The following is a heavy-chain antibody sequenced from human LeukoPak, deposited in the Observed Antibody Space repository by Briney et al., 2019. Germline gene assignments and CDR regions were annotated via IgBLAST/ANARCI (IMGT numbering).Heavy chain of an antibody. Sequence: GGSLRLSCAASRFTFSSYSMNWVRQAPGKGLEWVSSISSSGSFIYYADSVKGRFTISRDNAQNSLSLQMNSLRAEDTAVYYCARGPDYYDSSGYYSDSYFDYWGQGTPVTVSS. D-gene: IGHD3-22*01. CDR1: RFTFSSYS. CDR3: ARGPDYYDSSGYYSDSYFDY. CDR2: ISSSGSFI. J-gene: IGHJ4*02. V-gene: IGHV3-21*01.